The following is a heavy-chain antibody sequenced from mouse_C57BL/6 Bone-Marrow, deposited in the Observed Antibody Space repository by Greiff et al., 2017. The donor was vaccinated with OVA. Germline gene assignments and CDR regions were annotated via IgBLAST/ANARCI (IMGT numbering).Heavy chain of an antibody. J-gene: IGHJ3*01. D-gene: IGHD2-1*01. Sequence: QVQLQQSGAELARPGASVKLSCKASGYTFTSYGISWVKQRTGQGLEWIGEIYPRSGTTYYNEKFKGKATLTADKSSSTAYIVLRSLTSEDSAVYFCEPFYFRNYEWFAYWGQGTLVTVSA. CDR2: IYPRSGTT. CDR3: EPFYFRNYEWFAY. V-gene: IGHV1-81*01. CDR1: GYTFTSYG.